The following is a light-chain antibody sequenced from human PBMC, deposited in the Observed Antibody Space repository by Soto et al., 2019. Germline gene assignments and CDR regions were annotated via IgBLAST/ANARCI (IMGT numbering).Light chain of an antibody. Sequence: DIQMTQSPSSLSASVGDRVTITCRASQSISSYLNWYQQKPGKAPKHLIYADSRLQSGVPSRFSGSGSETDFTLTISSLQPEDFATYYCQQSYSTPSPFGGGTTVEIK. J-gene: IGKJ4*01. V-gene: IGKV1-39*01. CDR1: QSISSY. CDR3: QQSYSTPSP. CDR2: ADS.